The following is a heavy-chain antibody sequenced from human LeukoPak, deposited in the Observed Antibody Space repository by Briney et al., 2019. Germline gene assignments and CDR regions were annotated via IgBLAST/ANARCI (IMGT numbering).Heavy chain of an antibody. CDR3: AKDGYSSSWYNYYYYYMDV. V-gene: IGHV3-23*01. D-gene: IGHD6-13*01. CDR1: GFTFSNCG. Sequence: GGSLRLSCAASGFTFSNCGMTWVRQAPGKGLEWVSAISGSSGSPHYADSVKGRFTISRDNSKNTLYLQMNSLRAEDTAVYYCAKDGYSSSWYNYYYYYMDVWGKGTTVTVSS. J-gene: IGHJ6*03. CDR2: ISGSSGSP.